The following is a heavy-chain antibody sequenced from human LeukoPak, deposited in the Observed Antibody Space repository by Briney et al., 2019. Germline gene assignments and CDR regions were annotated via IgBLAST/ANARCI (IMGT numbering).Heavy chain of an antibody. CDR1: GGSINSGGNS. V-gene: IGHV4-30-2*01. CDR2: IYHSGST. Sequence: SQTLSLTCAVSGGSINSGGNSWSWIRQPPGKGLEWIGYIYHSGSTYYNPSLKSRVTISVDRSKNQFSLKLSSVTAADTAVYYCARGIAAAFEYWGQGTLVTASS. D-gene: IGHD6-13*01. J-gene: IGHJ4*02. CDR3: ARGIAAAFEY.